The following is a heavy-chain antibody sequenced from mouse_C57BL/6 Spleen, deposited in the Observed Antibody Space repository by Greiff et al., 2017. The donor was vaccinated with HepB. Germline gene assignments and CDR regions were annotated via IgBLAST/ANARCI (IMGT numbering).Heavy chain of an antibody. CDR1: GYSFTDYN. CDR2: INPNYGTT. J-gene: IGHJ4*01. Sequence: EVKLMESGPELVKPGASVKISCKASGYSFTDYNMNWVKQSNGKSLEWIGVINPNYGTTSYNQKFKGKATLTVDQSSSTAYMQLNSLTSEDSAVYYCATYYSSYYAMDYWGQGTSVTVSS. CDR3: ATYYSSYYAMDY. V-gene: IGHV1-39*01. D-gene: IGHD2-5*01.